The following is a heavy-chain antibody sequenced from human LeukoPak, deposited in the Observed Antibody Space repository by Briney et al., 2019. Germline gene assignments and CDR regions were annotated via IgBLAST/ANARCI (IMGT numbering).Heavy chain of an antibody. CDR2: INSDGSDT. CDR3: ARQNSGSYGRDYFDY. J-gene: IGHJ4*02. Sequence: PGGSLRLSCAASGFTFSNYWMHWVRQAPGKGLEWVSRINSDGSDTNYADSVKGRFTISRDNAKNTLYLQMNGLRAGDTALYYCARQNSGSYGRDYFDYWGQGTLVTVSS. D-gene: IGHD1-26*01. V-gene: IGHV3-74*01. CDR1: GFTFSNYW.